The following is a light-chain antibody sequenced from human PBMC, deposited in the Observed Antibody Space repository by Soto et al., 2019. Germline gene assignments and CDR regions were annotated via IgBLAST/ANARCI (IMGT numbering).Light chain of an antibody. CDR3: QLWDSNSDHVV. J-gene: IGLJ2*01. CDR1: SSDVGSYNS. Sequence: QSALTQPASVSGSPGQSIAISCTGTSSDVGSYNSVSWYQQHPGKAPKLMIYEGSKRPSGVSDRFSGSNSGNTAALTISRVEAGDEADYYCQLWDSNSDHVVFGGGTKLTVL. V-gene: IGLV2-14*02. CDR2: EGS.